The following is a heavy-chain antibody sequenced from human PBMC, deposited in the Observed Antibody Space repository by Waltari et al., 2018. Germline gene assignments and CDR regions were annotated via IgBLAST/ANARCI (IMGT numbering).Heavy chain of an antibody. CDR1: VGSISSYY. CDR2: IYYSGST. D-gene: IGHD1-26*01. CDR3: ARRASGSKGYYYYMDV. J-gene: IGHJ6*03. V-gene: IGHV4-59*08. Sequence: QVQLQESGPGLVKPSETLSLTCTVSVGSISSYYWSWIRQPPGKGLEWIGYIYYSGSTNYNPSLKSRVTISVDTSKNQFSLKLSSVTAADTAVYYCARRASGSKGYYYYMDVWGKGTTVTISS.